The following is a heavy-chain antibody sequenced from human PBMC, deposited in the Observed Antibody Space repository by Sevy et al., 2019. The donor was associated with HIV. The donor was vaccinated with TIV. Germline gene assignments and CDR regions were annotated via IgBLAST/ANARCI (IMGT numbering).Heavy chain of an antibody. V-gene: IGHV3-11*06. CDR2: ISSSSSYT. D-gene: IGHD2-2*01. CDR3: AKVLHIVVVPAAIDYYYGMDV. J-gene: IGHJ6*02. CDR1: GFTFSDYY. Sequence: GGSLRLSCAASGFTFSDYYMSWIRQAPGKGLEWVSYISSSSSYTNYADSVKGRFTISRDNAKNSLYLQMNSLRAEDTAVYFCAKVLHIVVVPAAIDYYYGMDVWGQGTTVTVSS.